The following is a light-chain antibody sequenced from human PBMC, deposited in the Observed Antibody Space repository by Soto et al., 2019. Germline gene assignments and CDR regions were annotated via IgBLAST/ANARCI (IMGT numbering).Light chain of an antibody. CDR1: SSDIGAYNY. Sequence: QSALTQPPSVSGSPGQSITISCTGTSSDIGAYNYVSWYQQHPGQAPKLMISDVNNRPSGISDRFSGSKSGNTASLTISGLLADEEAADYCYSSHSNSDTPYVFGTGTKLTVL. CDR3: YSSHSNSDTPYV. J-gene: IGLJ1*01. CDR2: DVN. V-gene: IGLV2-14*03.